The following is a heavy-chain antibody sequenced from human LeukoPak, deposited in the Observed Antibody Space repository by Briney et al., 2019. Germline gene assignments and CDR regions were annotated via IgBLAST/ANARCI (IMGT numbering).Heavy chain of an antibody. D-gene: IGHD2-2*01. J-gene: IGHJ4*02. Sequence: GGSLRLSCVASGFTFNIYAMTWVRQAPGKGLEWVSAIRGSGDSTYYADSVKGRFTISRDNAKNSLYLQMNSLRAEDTAVYYCARDALAAGYRLEWYYFDYWGQGTLVTVSP. V-gene: IGHV3-23*01. CDR1: GFTFNIYA. CDR2: IRGSGDST. CDR3: ARDALAAGYRLEWYYFDY.